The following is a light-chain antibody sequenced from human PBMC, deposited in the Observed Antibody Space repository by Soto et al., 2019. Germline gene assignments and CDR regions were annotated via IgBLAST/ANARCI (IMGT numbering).Light chain of an antibody. CDR3: CSFATGYSLV. CDR1: SSDIGTYNL. CDR2: EVS. Sequence: QSALTQPASVSGSPGQSITISCTGTSSDIGTYNLVSWYQQHPGTAPRLMIFEVSERPSGVSPRFSGSKSGNTASLTISGLQAEDEGDYYCCSFATGYSLVFGGGTKLTVL. V-gene: IGLV2-23*02. J-gene: IGLJ2*01.